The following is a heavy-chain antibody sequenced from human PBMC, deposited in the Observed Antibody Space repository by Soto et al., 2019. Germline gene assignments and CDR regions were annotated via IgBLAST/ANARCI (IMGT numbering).Heavy chain of an antibody. D-gene: IGHD3-10*01. V-gene: IGHV1-69*02. Sequence: ASVKVSCKASGDTFNFYTINWVRQAPGLGLEWMGRFNPILSMSNSALRFQGRVTLTADKSTSTAYMVLSSLRSDDTAVYYCATSFGSGYRAFDYWVQGVLVTVLS. CDR3: ATSFGSGYRAFDY. CDR1: GDTFNFYT. CDR2: FNPILSMS. J-gene: IGHJ4*02.